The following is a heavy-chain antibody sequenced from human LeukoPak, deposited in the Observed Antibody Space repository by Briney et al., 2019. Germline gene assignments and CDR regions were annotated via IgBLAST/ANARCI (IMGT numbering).Heavy chain of an antibody. J-gene: IGHJ4*02. CDR1: GGTFSSYA. V-gene: IGHV1-18*01. CDR2: ISTSNANT. CDR3: ARHPTPYSSLDY. Sequence: ASVKVSCKASGGTFSSYAISWVRQAPGQGLEWMGWISTSNANTNYAQKLQGRVTMTKDTSTSTAYMELRSLRSDDTAVYYCARHPTPYSSLDYWGQGTLVTVSS. D-gene: IGHD6-13*01.